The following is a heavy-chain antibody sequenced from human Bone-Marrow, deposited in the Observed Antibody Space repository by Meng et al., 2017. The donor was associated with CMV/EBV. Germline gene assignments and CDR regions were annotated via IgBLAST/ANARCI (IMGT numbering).Heavy chain of an antibody. CDR1: GFTFSSYS. V-gene: IGHV3-48*04. Sequence: ETLSLTCAASGFTFSSYSMNWVRQAPGKGLEWVSYISSSSSTIYYADSVKGRFTISRDNAKNSLYLQMNSLRAEDTAVYYCARDRWELLQPFDYWGQGTLVTVSS. CDR2: ISSSSSTI. D-gene: IGHD1-26*01. CDR3: ARDRWELLQPFDY. J-gene: IGHJ4*02.